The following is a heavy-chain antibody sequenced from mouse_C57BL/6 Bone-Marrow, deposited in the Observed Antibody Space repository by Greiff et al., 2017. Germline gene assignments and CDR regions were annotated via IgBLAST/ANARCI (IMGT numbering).Heavy chain of an antibody. CDR1: GFNIKDDY. J-gene: IGHJ1*03. CDR2: IDPENGDT. V-gene: IGHV14-4*01. CDR3: TTRGNYVGYFDV. D-gene: IGHD2-1*01. Sequence: EVMLVESGAELVRPGASVKLSCTASGFNIKDDYMHWVKQRPEQGLEWIGWIDPENGDTEYASKFQGKATITADTSSNTAYLQLSSLTSEDTAVYYCTTRGNYVGYFDVWGTGTTVTVSS.